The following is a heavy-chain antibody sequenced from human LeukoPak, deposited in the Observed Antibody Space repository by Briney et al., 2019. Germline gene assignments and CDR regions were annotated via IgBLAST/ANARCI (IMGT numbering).Heavy chain of an antibody. J-gene: IGHJ6*03. V-gene: IGHV4-34*01. CDR1: GGSISSSYY. CDR2: INHSGST. Sequence: SETLSLTCTVSGGSISSSYYWSWIRQPPGKGLEWIGEINHSGSTNYNPSLKSRVTISVDTSKNQFSLKLSSVTAADTAVYYCASWPTYYYYYYMDVWGKGTTVTISS. CDR3: ASWPTYYYYYYMDV.